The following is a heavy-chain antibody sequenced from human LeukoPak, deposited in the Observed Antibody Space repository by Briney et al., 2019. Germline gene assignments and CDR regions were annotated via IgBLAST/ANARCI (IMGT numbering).Heavy chain of an antibody. CDR1: GFTFSSYW. V-gene: IGHV3-7*01. Sequence: GGSLRLSCAASGFTFSSYWMSWVRQAPGKGLEWVANIKQDGSEKYYVDSVKGRFTISRDNAKNSLYLQMNSLRAEDTAVYYCARESIDSSGYFDYWGQGTLVTVSS. J-gene: IGHJ4*02. CDR2: IKQDGSEK. CDR3: ARESIDSSGYFDY. D-gene: IGHD3-22*01.